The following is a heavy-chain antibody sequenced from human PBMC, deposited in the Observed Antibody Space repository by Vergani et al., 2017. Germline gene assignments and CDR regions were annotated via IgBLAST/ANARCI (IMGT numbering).Heavy chain of an antibody. J-gene: IGHJ4*02. D-gene: IGHD3-22*01. CDR2: ISSSSNYI. V-gene: IGHV3-21*01. CDR1: GFTFTNFA. Sequence: EVQLMESGGGWAQPGGSLRLSCAASGFTFTNFAMPWVRQAPGEGLEWVSSISSSSNYIYYADSVKGRFTISRDNAKNSLSLLMNSLRAEDTAIYYCARDSYDSIYWGQGTLVTVSS. CDR3: ARDSYDSIY.